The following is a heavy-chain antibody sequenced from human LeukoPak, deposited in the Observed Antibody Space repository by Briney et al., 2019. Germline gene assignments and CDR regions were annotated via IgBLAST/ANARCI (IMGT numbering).Heavy chain of an antibody. V-gene: IGHV3-7*01. J-gene: IGHJ3*02. CDR3: ARGYTGDAFDI. Sequence: GGSLRLSCAASGFTFSSYSMNWVRQAPGKGLEWLANIKQDGGEKYYVDSVKGRFTISRDNAKNSLYLQMNSLRAEDTAVYYCARGYTGDAFDIWGQGTMVTVSS. CDR1: GFTFSSYS. CDR2: IKQDGGEK. D-gene: IGHD5-12*01.